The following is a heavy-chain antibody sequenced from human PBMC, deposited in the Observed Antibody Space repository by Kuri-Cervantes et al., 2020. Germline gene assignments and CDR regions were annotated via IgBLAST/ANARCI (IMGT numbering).Heavy chain of an antibody. Sequence: SETLSLTCTVSGASISSYYWSWIRQPPGKGLEWIGYIYDSGSTNYNPSLKSRVTISVDTSKNQFSLELSSVTAADTAVYYCARTYYYDSSNYYYYINVWGKGTTVTVSS. V-gene: IGHV4-59*01. CDR1: GASISSYY. D-gene: IGHD3-22*01. J-gene: IGHJ6*03. CDR2: IYDSGST. CDR3: ARTYYYDSSNYYYYINV.